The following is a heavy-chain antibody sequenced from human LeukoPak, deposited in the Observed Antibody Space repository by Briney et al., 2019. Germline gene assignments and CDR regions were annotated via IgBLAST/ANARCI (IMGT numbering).Heavy chain of an antibody. V-gene: IGHV3-23*01. CDR3: AKDWELPGCYYDY. J-gene: IGHJ4*02. CDR2: ISGSGGST. CDR1: GFTFSSYT. Sequence: PGGSLRLSCAASGFTFSSYTMSWVRQAPGKGLEWVSAISGSGGSTYYADSVKGRFTISRDNSKNTLYLQMNSLRAKDTAVYYCAKDWELPGCYYDYWGQGTLVTVSS. D-gene: IGHD1-26*01.